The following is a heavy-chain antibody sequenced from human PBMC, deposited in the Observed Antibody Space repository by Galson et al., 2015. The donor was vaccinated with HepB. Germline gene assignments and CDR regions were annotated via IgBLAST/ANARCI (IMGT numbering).Heavy chain of an antibody. V-gene: IGHV3-74*01. CDR3: ARDGSGWYFDY. D-gene: IGHD6-19*01. CDR2: INDDGSVT. J-gene: IGHJ4*02. Sequence: LRLSCAASGFVFSDNWMYWVRQAPGKGLEWVSRINDDGSVTSYADSVKGRFTISRDNARNTLYLKMYSLGVEDTAVYYCARDGSGWYFDYWGQGTPVTVSP. CDR1: GFVFSDNW.